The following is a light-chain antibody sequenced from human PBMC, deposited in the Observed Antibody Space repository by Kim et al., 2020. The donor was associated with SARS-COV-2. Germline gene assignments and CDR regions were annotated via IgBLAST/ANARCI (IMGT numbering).Light chain of an antibody. Sequence: DIQMTQSPSSVSASVGDRVTITCRASQDVSSSLAWYQHKPGKAPKLLIYAASSLQSGVPSRFSGSGSGTDFTLTISILLPEDFATYYCLQTNSFPLTFGGGTKLEI. V-gene: IGKV1-12*01. CDR2: AAS. J-gene: IGKJ4*01. CDR3: LQTNSFPLT. CDR1: QDVSSS.